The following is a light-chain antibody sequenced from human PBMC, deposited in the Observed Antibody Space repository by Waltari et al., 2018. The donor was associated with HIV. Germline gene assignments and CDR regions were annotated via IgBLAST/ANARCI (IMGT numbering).Light chain of an antibody. J-gene: IGLJ2*01. CDR3: QVWDTTTV. CDR1: NIGYKS. Sequence: SYELPQPLSGSVALGQTARITCGGKNIGYKSVHWYQQKTGQAPVLVIYNDKYRPSGIPERFSGSKSGNTATLTITGAQAGDEADYFCQVWDTTTVFGGGTNLTVL. V-gene: IGLV3-9*02. CDR2: NDK.